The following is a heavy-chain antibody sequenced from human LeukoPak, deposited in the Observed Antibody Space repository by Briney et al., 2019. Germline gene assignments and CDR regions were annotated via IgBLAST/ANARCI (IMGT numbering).Heavy chain of an antibody. V-gene: IGHV4-59*01. Sequence: SETLSLTCTVSGDSISTYYWSWIRQPPGKGLEWIGYIYYRVTSDYNPSLKSRVTMSVDMSTRQISLKLSSVTAADTAVYYCARVAVFGDAFDIWGQGTMVTVSS. D-gene: IGHD3-16*01. CDR2: IYYRVTS. J-gene: IGHJ3*02. CDR3: ARVAVFGDAFDI. CDR1: GDSISTYY.